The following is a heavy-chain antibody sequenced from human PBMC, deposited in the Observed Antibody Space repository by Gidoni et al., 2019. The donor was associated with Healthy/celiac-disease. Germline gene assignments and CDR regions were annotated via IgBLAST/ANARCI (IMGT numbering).Heavy chain of an antibody. D-gene: IGHD3-16*01. Sequence: ELQPVASGGGVVQPGGSMRLSCAASGFTVSSNYMSCVRQAPGEWLEWVSVIYSGGSTYYADSVNGRFTISRDNSKNTLYLQMNSLRAEDTAVYYCARDHPGGPLDYWGQGTLVTVSS. V-gene: IGHV3-66*02. CDR2: IYSGGST. J-gene: IGHJ4*02. CDR1: GFTVSSNY. CDR3: ARDHPGGPLDY.